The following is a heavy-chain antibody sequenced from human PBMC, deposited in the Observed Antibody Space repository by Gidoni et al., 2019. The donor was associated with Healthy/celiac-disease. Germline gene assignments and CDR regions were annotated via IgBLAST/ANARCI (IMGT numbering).Heavy chain of an antibody. CDR3: ARADRWFGELLDAFDI. V-gene: IGHV4-31*03. D-gene: IGHD3-10*01. CDR1: GGSIRSGGYY. J-gene: IGHJ3*02. CDR2: IYYSGST. Sequence: QVQLQESGPGLVKPSQTLSLTCTVSGGSIRSGGYYWSWIRQHPGKGLEWIGYIYYSGSTYYNPSLKSRVTISVDTSKNQFSLKLSSVTAADTAVYYCARADRWFGELLDAFDIWGQGTMVTVSS.